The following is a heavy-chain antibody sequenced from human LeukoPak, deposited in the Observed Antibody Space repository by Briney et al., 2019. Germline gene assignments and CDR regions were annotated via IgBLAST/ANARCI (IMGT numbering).Heavy chain of an antibody. V-gene: IGHV3-30*04. CDR3: ARATEPPYIVVVTAMSV. D-gene: IGHD2-21*02. CDR2: ISYDGSNK. J-gene: IGHJ4*02. Sequence: GGSLRLSCAASGFTFSSYAMHWVRQAPGKGLEWVAVISYDGSNKYYADSVKGRFTISRDNSKNTLYLQMNSLRAEDTAVYYCARATEPPYIVVVTAMSVWGQGTLVTVSS. CDR1: GFTFSSYA.